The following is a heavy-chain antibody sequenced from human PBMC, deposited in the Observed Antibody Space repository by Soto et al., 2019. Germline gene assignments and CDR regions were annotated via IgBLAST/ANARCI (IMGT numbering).Heavy chain of an antibody. CDR3: GTSKIFDILTGFTSSGMDV. CDR2: IHHSGST. V-gene: IGHV4-38-2*01. D-gene: IGHD3-9*01. Sequence: ETLSLTCVVAGCSISSNSYWGWIRQTPGKGLEWMGSIHHSGSTYYSPSLKSRVSMSIDTSKNQLSLKLTFVTAADTAVYYCGTSKIFDILTGFTSSGMDVWGQGTTVTVSS. J-gene: IGHJ6*01. CDR1: GCSISSNSY.